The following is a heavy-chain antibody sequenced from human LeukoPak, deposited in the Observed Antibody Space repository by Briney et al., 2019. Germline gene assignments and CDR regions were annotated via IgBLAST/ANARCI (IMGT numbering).Heavy chain of an antibody. CDR1: GFTFSNYG. J-gene: IGHJ4*02. CDR3: GRSRTRDGYNSFDY. V-gene: IGHV3-33*01. CDR2: IWYDGSNK. Sequence: PGGSLRLSCAASGFTFSNYGMHWVRQAPGKGLEWVAVIWYDGSNKYYADSVKGRFTISRDNSKNTLYLQMNSLSAEDTAVYYCGRSRTRDGYNSFDYWGQGTLVTVSS. D-gene: IGHD5-24*01.